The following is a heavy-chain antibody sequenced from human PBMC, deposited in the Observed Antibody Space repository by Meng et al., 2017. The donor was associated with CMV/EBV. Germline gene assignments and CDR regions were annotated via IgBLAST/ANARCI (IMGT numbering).Heavy chain of an antibody. V-gene: IGHV1-2*02. J-gene: IGHJ6*02. CDR2: INPNSGGT. D-gene: IGHD2-2*01. Sequence: ASVKVSCKASGYTFTSYYMHWVRQAPGQGLEWMGIINPNSGGTNYAQKFQGRVTMTRDTSISTAYMELSSLRSEDTAVYYCARGPVVVVPAATRYYYYGMDVWGQGTTVTVSS. CDR3: ARGPVVVVPAATRYYYYGMDV. CDR1: GYTFTSYY.